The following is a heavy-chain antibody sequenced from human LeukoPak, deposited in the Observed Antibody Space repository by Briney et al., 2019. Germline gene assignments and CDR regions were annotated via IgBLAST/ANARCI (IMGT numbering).Heavy chain of an antibody. CDR3: ASYDSSDYGHDAFDI. V-gene: IGHV4-39*01. Sequence: PSETLSLTCTVSGGSISSSSYYWGWIRQPPGKGLEWIGSIYYSGSTYYNPSLKSRVTISVDTSKNQFSLKLSSVTAADTAVYYCASYDSSDYGHDAFDIWGQGTMVTVSS. CDR2: IYYSGST. D-gene: IGHD3-22*01. CDR1: GGSISSSSYY. J-gene: IGHJ3*02.